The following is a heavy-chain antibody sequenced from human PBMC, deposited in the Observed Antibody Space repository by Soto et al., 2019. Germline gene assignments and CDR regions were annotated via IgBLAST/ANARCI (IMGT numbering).Heavy chain of an antibody. J-gene: IGHJ4*01. CDR2: ISSSSENI. Sequence: GGSLRLSCVGSGFSFRDHSMNWVRQPPGKGLQWISYISSSSENIYYADSVKGRFTVSRDNAKNTLFLQMNSLRDDDSAIYYCERLPKGSVVTGWGQGSLVTVSS. CDR1: GFSFRDHS. D-gene: IGHD2-21*02. V-gene: IGHV3-48*02. CDR3: ERLPKGSVVTG.